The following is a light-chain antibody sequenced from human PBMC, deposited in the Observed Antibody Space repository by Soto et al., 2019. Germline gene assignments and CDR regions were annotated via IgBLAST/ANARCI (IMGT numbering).Light chain of an antibody. CDR2: DAS. CDR3: QHYNKWPPT. Sequence: EIVLTQSPATLSLSPGERATLSCRASQSVSSYLAWYQQKPGQAPRLLIYDASNRATGIPARFSGSGSGTDFTLTISSLEPEDFAVYYCQHYNKWPPTFGQGTKVDIK. V-gene: IGKV3-11*01. CDR1: QSVSSY. J-gene: IGKJ1*01.